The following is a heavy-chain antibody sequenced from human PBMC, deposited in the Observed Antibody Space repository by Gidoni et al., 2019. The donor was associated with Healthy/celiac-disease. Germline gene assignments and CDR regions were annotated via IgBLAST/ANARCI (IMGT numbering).Heavy chain of an antibody. J-gene: IGHJ3*02. Sequence: EVQLVQSGAEVKKPGESLKISCKGSGYSCTSYWIGWVRQMPGKGLEWMGSIYPGDSDTRYSPSFQGQVTISADKSISTAYLQWSSLKASDTAMYYCARHRRGYSYRDAFDIWGQGTMVTVSS. CDR1: GYSCTSYW. D-gene: IGHD5-18*01. CDR2: IYPGDSDT. CDR3: ARHRRGYSYRDAFDI. V-gene: IGHV5-51*01.